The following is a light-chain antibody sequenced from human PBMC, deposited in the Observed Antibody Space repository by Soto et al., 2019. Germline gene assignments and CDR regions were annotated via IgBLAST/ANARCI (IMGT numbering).Light chain of an antibody. J-gene: IGKJ1*01. CDR1: QSISTSY. CDR2: GAS. V-gene: IGKV3-20*01. CDR3: QQYGDMWT. Sequence: IVMTQSPATLSVSPGERATLSCRASQSISTSYLAWYQRRPGQAPRLLIDGASSRATGIPDRFSGSGSGTEFTLTISRLEPEDFAVYFCQQYGDMWTFGQGTKVDIK.